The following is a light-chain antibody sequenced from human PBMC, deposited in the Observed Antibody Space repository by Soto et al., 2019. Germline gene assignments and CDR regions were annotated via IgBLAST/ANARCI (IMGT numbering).Light chain of an antibody. CDR1: RGIDDR. J-gene: IGKJ5*01. CDR3: QQYYSHPLT. V-gene: IGKV1D-16*01. Sequence: DIQMTQSPSSLSASVGDRVTITCRASRGIDDRLAWYQQKPEKAPISISYFASNLQDWVPSRFRGSGSGTEFTLTISNLKPEDFETYYCQQYYSHPLTFGQGTRLEIK. CDR2: FAS.